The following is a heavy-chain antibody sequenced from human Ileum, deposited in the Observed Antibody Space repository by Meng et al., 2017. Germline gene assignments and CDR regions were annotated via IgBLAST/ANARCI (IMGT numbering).Heavy chain of an antibody. CDR1: GGSISSSFY. J-gene: IGHJ4*02. CDR3: VRHGGKYFDS. D-gene: IGHD2-15*01. CDR2: IYLAGSP. Sequence: QVQLQEPGPGLVEPSGTLSLTCTFSGGSISSSFYWSWVRQSPGKGLEWIGQIYLAGSPNYNPSLESRVTISVDKSKNQFSLRLTSVTAADTAIFYCVRHGGKYFDSWGQGTLVTVSS. V-gene: IGHV4-4*02.